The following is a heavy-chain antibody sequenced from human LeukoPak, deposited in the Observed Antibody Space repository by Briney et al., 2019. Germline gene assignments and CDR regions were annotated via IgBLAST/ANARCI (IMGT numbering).Heavy chain of an antibody. CDR1: GFTFSSYA. Sequence: GGSLRLSCSASGFTFSSYAMHWVRQAPGKGLEYVSAISSNGGGTYYADSVKGRFTISRDNPKNTLYLQMSSLRAEDTAVYYCVKDFSSYGSGSYMDYWGQGTLVTVSS. D-gene: IGHD3-10*01. CDR2: ISSNGGGT. V-gene: IGHV3-64D*06. J-gene: IGHJ4*02. CDR3: VKDFSSYGSGSYMDY.